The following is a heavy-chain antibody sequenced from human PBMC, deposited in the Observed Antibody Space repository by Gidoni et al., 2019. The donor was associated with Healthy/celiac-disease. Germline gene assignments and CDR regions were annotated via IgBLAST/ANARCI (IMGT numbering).Heavy chain of an antibody. CDR2: IYYSGST. Sequence: QLQLQESGPGLLKPSETLSLTCPVSGGSISSSSYYWGWIRQPPGKGLEWIGSIYYSGSTYYNPSRKSRVTISVDTSKNQFSLKLSSVTAADTAVYYCARRQHQRLKKFFDYWGQGTLVTVSS. J-gene: IGHJ4*02. CDR3: ARRQHQRLKKFFDY. D-gene: IGHD6-25*01. V-gene: IGHV4-39*01. CDR1: GGSISSSSYY.